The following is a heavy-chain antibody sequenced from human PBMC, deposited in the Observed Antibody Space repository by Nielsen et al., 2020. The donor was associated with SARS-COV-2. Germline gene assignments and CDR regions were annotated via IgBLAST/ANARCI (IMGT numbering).Heavy chain of an antibody. V-gene: IGHV4-59*12. D-gene: IGHD2-15*01. CDR1: GGSISSYY. J-gene: IGHJ3*02. Sequence: SETLSLTCTVSGGSISSYYWSWIRQPPGKGLEWIGYIYYSGSTNYNPSLKSRVTISVDTSKNQFSLKLSSVTAADTAVYYCARHPKGYCSGGSCYSVPETFDIWGQGTMVTVSS. CDR3: ARHPKGYCSGGSCYSVPETFDI. CDR2: IYYSGST.